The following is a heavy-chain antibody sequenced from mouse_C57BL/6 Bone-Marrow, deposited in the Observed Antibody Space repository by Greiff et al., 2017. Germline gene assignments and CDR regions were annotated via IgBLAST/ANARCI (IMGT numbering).Heavy chain of an antibody. D-gene: IGHD1-1*01. CDR1: GYTFTSYW. J-gene: IGHJ1*03. V-gene: IGHV1-69*01. CDR3: ARRGYGSSYDWYFDV. CDR2: IAPSDSYT. Sequence: QVQLQQPGAELVLPGASVKLSCKASGYTFTSYWMHWVKQRPGQGLEWIGEIAPSDSYTNYNQKFKGKSTLSVDKSSSTAYMQLSSLTSEDSAVYYCARRGYGSSYDWYFDVWGTGTTVTVSA.